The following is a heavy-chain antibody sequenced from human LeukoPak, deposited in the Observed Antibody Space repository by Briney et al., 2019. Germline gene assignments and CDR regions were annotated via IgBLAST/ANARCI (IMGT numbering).Heavy chain of an antibody. CDR3: ASGMTTVVSDY. D-gene: IGHD4-17*01. Sequence: GGSLRLSCAASGFTVSSNYMSWVRQAPGKGLEWVSVIYSGGSTYYADSVKGRFTISRDNSKNTLYLQMNSLRAEDTAVYYCASGMTTVVSDYWGQGTLVTVSS. CDR2: IYSGGST. J-gene: IGHJ4*02. CDR1: GFTVSSNY. V-gene: IGHV3-66*01.